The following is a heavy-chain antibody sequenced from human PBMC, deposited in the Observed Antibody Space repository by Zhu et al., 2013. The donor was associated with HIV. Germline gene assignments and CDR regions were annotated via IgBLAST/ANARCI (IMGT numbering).Heavy chain of an antibody. CDR2: INPIDGNT. CDR1: GYTFTAYG. D-gene: IGHD6-6*01. V-gene: IGHV1-46*01. J-gene: IGHJ4*02. Sequence: QVQLVQSGPEMKKAGASLKVSCTASGYTFTAYGVAWVRQAPGQGLEWMAIINPIDGNTRYAPKFQGRVSMTRDTSTNTVYMELSSLRSDDTAVYYCARDEDSSSSGFDFWGQGTLVTVSS. CDR3: ARDEDSSSSGFDF.